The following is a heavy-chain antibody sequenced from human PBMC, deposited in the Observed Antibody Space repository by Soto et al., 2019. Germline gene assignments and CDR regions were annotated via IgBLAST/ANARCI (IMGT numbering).Heavy chain of an antibody. CDR2: ISAYNGNT. CDR3: ARGGTPIDH. CDR1: GDSVTNFG. D-gene: IGHD3-16*01. J-gene: IGHJ4*02. Sequence: GTSVEVACTASGDSVTNFGVSGVRQAPGQGLEWMGWISAYNGNTNYAQNFQGRVTMTTDTSTSTAYMELRSLRSDDTAVYYCARGGTPIDHRAQGTLLPVSS. V-gene: IGHV1-18*01.